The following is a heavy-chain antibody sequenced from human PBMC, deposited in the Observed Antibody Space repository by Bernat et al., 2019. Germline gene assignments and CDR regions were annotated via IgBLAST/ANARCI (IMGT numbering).Heavy chain of an antibody. J-gene: IGHJ4*02. CDR2: INIDGSST. D-gene: IGHD3-22*01. Sequence: EVQLVESGGGLVQPGGSLRPSCAASGFTFSGYWMHWFGQPPGRGLVWVSRINIDGSSTSYADSVKGRLTISRDNAKNTLYLQMNSLRAEDTAVYYCARSRPLYDSSGEFDYWGQGTLVTVSS. V-gene: IGHV3-74*01. CDR1: GFTFSGYW. CDR3: ARSRPLYDSSGEFDY.